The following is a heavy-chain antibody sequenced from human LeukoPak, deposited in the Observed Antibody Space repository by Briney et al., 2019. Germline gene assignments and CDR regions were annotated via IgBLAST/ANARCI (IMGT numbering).Heavy chain of an antibody. CDR3: AKARSEGYCSGGSCSAFDY. V-gene: IGHV1-69*13. D-gene: IGHD2-15*01. J-gene: IGHJ4*02. CDR1: GGTFSSYA. CDR2: IIPIFGTA. Sequence: SVKVSCKASGGTFSSYAISWVRQAPGQGLEWMGGIIPIFGTANYAQKFQGRVTITADESTSTAYMELSSLRSEDTAVYYCAKARSEGYCSGGSCSAFDYWGQGTLVTVSS.